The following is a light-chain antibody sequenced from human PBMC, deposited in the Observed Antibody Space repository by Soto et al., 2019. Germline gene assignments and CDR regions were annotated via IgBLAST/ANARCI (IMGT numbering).Light chain of an antibody. CDR3: QQRSKWPPT. J-gene: IGKJ4*01. CDR1: QSVSSY. Sequence: EIVLTQSPATLSLSPGERAALSCRASQSVSSYLAWYQQKPGQAPRLLIYDASNRATGIPARFSGSGSGTDFTLTISSLEPEDFALYYCQQRSKWPPTFGGGTKVEIK. CDR2: DAS. V-gene: IGKV3-11*01.